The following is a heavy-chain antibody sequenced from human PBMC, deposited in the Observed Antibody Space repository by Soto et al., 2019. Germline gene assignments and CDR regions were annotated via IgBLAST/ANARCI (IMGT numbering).Heavy chain of an antibody. CDR3: ARGLRRQLLNWFDP. CDR2: IYYIGST. CDR1: GGSISSYY. Sequence: SETLSLTCTVSGGSISSYYWSWIRQPPGKGLEWIGYIYYIGSTNYNPSLKSRVTISVDTSKNQFSLKLSSVTAADTAVYYCARGLRRQLLNWFDPWGKGTLVTSPQ. J-gene: IGHJ5*02. D-gene: IGHD2-2*01. V-gene: IGHV4-59*01.